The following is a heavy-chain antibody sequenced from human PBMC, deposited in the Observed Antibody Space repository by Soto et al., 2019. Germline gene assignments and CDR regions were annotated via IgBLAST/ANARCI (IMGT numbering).Heavy chain of an antibody. CDR1: GFTFNNYA. V-gene: IGHV3-23*01. D-gene: IGHD1-26*01. J-gene: IGHJ4*02. CDR2: INNLGDTT. CDR3: AKGIVEFDS. Sequence: QLLESGGGLVQPGGSLKLSCSASGFTFNNYAMSWVRLAPGRGLEWVSSINNLGDTTYHSDSVKGRFSISRDNSKNTLYLQMNNLRDEDAATYYCAKGIVEFDSWGQGVLVIVSS.